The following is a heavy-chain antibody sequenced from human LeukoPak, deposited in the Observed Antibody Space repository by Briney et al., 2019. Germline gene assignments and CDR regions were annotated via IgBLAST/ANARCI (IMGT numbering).Heavy chain of an antibody. D-gene: IGHD3-22*01. J-gene: IGHJ3*02. CDR2: IIPIFGTA. V-gene: IGHV1-69*06. CDR1: GCTFSSYA. CDR3: ARVAWGYYDSSGYLGAFDI. Sequence: ASVKVSCKASGCTFSSYAISWVRQAPGQGLEWMGRIIPIFGTANYAQKFQGRVTITADKSTSTAYMELSSLRSEDTAVYYCARVAWGYYDSSGYLGAFDIWGQGTMVTVSS.